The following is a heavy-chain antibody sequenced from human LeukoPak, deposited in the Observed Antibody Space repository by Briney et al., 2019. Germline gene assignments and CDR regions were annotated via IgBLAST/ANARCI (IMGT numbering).Heavy chain of an antibody. CDR1: GGSISSSSYY. CDR3: ARLPLAAAGTGYFQH. V-gene: IGHV4-39*07. Sequence: SETLSLTCTVSGGSISSSSYYWGWIRQPPGKGLEWIGSIYYSGSTYYNPSLKSRVTISVDTSKNQFSLKLSSVTAADTAVYYCARLPLAAAGTGYFQHWGQGTLVTVSS. J-gene: IGHJ1*01. CDR2: IYYSGST. D-gene: IGHD6-13*01.